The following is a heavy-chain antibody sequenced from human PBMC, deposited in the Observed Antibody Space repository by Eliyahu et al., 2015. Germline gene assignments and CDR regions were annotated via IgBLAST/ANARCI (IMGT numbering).Heavy chain of an antibody. J-gene: IGHJ5*02. Sequence: QVQLQQWGAGLLKPSETLSLTCAVYGGSFSGYYWSWIRQPPGKGLEWIGEINHSGSTNYNPSLKSRVTISVDTSKNQFSLKLSSVTAADTAVYYCATRGVVVVPAAISSYNWFDPWGQGTLVTVSS. CDR1: GGSFSGYY. CDR3: ATRGVVVVPAAISSYNWFDP. D-gene: IGHD2-2*01. V-gene: IGHV4-34*01. CDR2: INHSGST.